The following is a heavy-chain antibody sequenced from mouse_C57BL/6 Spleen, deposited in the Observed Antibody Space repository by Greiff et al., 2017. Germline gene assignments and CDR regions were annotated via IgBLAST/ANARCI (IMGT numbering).Heavy chain of an antibody. J-gene: IGHJ3*01. CDR3: ARGYYGSLAY. V-gene: IGHV1-18*01. Sequence: EVQLQQSGPELVKPGASVKIPCKASGYTFTDYNMDWVKQSHGKSLEWIGDINPNNGGTIYNQKFKGKATLTVDKSSSTAYMELRSLTSEDTAVYYCARGYYGSLAYWGQGTLVTVSA. D-gene: IGHD1-1*01. CDR1: GYTFTDYN. CDR2: INPNNGGT.